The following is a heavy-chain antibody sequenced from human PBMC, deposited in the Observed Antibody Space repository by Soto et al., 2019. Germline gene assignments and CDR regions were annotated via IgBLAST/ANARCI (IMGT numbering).Heavy chain of an antibody. V-gene: IGHV1-69*13. CDR2: IIPIFGTA. Sequence: ASVKVSCKASGGTFSSYAISWVRQAPGQGLEWMGGIIPIFGTANYAQKFQGRVTITADESTSTAYMELSSLRSEDTAVYYCASKYEHIVVVTAPQDAYYYYCMDVWS. CDR3: ASKYEHIVVVTAPQDAYYYYCMDV. CDR1: GGTFSSYA. D-gene: IGHD2-21*02. J-gene: IGHJ6*02.